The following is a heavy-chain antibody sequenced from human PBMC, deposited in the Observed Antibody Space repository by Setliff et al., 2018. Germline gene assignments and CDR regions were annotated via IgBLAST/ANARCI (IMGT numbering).Heavy chain of an antibody. CDR2: IYYSGST. Sequence: SETLSLTCTVSGGSISCSSYYWGWIRQPPGKGLEWIGSIYYSGSTYYNPSLKSRVTISIYKSKNQLSLDLTSVTAADTAVYYCARNWHWGFDPWGRGALVTVSS. CDR1: GGSISCSSYY. V-gene: IGHV4-39*07. J-gene: IGHJ5*02. D-gene: IGHD1-7*01. CDR3: ARNWHWGFDP.